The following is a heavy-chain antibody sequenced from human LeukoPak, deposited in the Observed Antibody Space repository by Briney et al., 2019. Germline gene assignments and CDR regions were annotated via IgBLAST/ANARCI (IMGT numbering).Heavy chain of an antibody. J-gene: IGHJ4*02. CDR1: GYTFTSYG. Sequence: GASVKVSCKASGYTFTSYGISWVRQAPGQGLEWMGWISAYNGNTNYAQKLQGRVTMTTDTSTSTAYMELRSLRSDDTAVYYCARELTTYYDFWSGYYRGPSYFDYWGQGTLVTVSS. CDR2: ISAYNGNT. V-gene: IGHV1-18*01. CDR3: ARELTTYYDFWSGYYRGPSYFDY. D-gene: IGHD3-3*01.